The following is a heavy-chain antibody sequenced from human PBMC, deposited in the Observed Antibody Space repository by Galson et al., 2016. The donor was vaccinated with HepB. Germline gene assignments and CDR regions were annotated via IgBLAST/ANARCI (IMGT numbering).Heavy chain of an antibody. J-gene: IGHJ4*02. V-gene: IGHV3-9*01. CDR1: GFTFDDYA. D-gene: IGHD5-24*01. Sequence: SLRLSCAASGFTFDDYAMHWVRQAPGKGLEWVSGISWNSGNIVYADSLKGRFTISRDNAKNSLYLQMNSLRAEDTAFYYCVREGLADGSYFDYWGQGTLVTVSS. CDR3: VREGLADGSYFDY. CDR2: ISWNSGNI.